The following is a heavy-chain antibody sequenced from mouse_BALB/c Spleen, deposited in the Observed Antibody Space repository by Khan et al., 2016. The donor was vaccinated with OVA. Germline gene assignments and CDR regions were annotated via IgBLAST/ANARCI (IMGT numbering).Heavy chain of an antibody. CDR1: GYSITSGYA. Sequence: EVQLQESGPGLVKPSQSLSLTCTVTGYSITSGYAWNWIRQFPGNKLEWMGYISYSGVTSYTPSLKSRISITRDTSKNQFFLQLNSVTTEDTATYYCARENYYGYYCDYWGQGTTLTVSS. D-gene: IGHD1-1*01. CDR2: ISYSGVT. CDR3: ARENYYGYYCDY. V-gene: IGHV3-2*02. J-gene: IGHJ2*01.